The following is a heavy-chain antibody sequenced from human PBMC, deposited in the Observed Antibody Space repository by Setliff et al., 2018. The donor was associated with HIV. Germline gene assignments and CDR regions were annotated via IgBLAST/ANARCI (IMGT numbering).Heavy chain of an antibody. CDR1: GGTFSSYP. CDR3: ARGRNYDSSGYGDYYYYMDV. CDR2: IIPIFGTT. J-gene: IGHJ6*03. D-gene: IGHD3-22*01. Sequence: SVKVSCKASGGTFSSYPISWVRQAPGQGLEWMGGIIPIFGTTHYAQKFQGRVTVTADESTSTAFMQLSSLRSDDTAVYYCARGRNYDSSGYGDYYYYMDVWGKGTTVTVSS. V-gene: IGHV1-69*13.